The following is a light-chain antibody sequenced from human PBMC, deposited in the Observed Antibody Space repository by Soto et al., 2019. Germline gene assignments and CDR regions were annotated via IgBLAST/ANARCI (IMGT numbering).Light chain of an antibody. Sequence: QSALTQPPSASGSPGQSVTISCTGTSSDLGGYNSVSWFQQHPGKAPKVIIYEVTKRPSGVPDRFSGSKFGNTASLTVSGLQAEDEADYYCSPYAGSNNYVFGTGTKVTVL. V-gene: IGLV2-8*01. J-gene: IGLJ1*01. CDR1: SSDLGGYNS. CDR3: SPYAGSNNYV. CDR2: EVT.